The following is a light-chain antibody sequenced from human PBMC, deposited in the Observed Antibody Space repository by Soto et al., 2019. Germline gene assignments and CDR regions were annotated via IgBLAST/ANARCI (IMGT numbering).Light chain of an antibody. V-gene: IGLV2-14*01. CDR3: SSYTSSSTV. CDR2: DVS. CDR1: SSDVGGYNY. J-gene: IGLJ1*01. Sequence: QPALTQPASVSGAPGQSITISCTGTSSDVGGYNYVSWYQQHPGKAPKLMIYDVSNRPSGVSSRFSGSKSGNTASLTISGLQAEDEADYYCSSYTSSSTVFGTGTKFTVL.